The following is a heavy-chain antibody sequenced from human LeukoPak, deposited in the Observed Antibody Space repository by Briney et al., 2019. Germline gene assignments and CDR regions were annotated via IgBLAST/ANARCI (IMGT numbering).Heavy chain of an antibody. J-gene: IGHJ4*02. Sequence: SETLSLTCTVSGGSISSYYWSWIRQPAGKGLEWIGRIYTSGSTNYNPSLKSRVTISVDTSKNQFSLKLTSVTAADTAVYYCARRDSYFYGSGTYPLFDYWGQGNLVTVSS. CDR1: GGSISSYY. CDR3: ARRDSYFYGSGTYPLFDY. D-gene: IGHD3-10*01. CDR2: IYTSGST. V-gene: IGHV4-4*07.